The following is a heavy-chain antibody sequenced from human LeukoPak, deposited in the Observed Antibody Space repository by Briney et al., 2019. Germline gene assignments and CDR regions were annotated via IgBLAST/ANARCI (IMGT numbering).Heavy chain of an antibody. J-gene: IGHJ6*03. CDR2: IYYSGST. CDR3: ARASTYYDFWSGYWTLDYYYYMDV. Sequence: SETLSLTCTVSGGSISSSSYYWGWIRQPPGKGLEWIGSIYYSGSTYYNPFLKSRVTISVDTSKNQFSLKLSSVTAADTAVYYCARASTYYDFWSGYWTLDYYYYMDVWGKGTTVTVSS. CDR1: GGSISSSSYY. D-gene: IGHD3-3*01. V-gene: IGHV4-39*01.